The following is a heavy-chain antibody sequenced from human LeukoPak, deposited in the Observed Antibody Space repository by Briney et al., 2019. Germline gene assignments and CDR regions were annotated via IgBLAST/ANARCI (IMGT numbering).Heavy chain of an antibody. CDR1: GGSISSSSYY. D-gene: IGHD2-2*01. CDR2: IYRSGNT. J-gene: IGHJ4*02. Sequence: SETLSLTCTVSGGSISSSSYYWGWIRQPPGKGLEWIGSIYRSGNTYYNPSLKSRVTISVDTSKNQFSLKLSSVTAADTAVYYCASPLGYCSSTACYGDYWGQGTLVTVSS. CDR3: ASPLGYCSSTACYGDY. V-gene: IGHV4-39*01.